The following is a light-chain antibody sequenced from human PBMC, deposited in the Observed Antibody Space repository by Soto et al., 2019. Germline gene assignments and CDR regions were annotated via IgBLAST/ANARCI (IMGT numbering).Light chain of an antibody. CDR2: GAS. Sequence: IVLTRSPATLSVSQGERATLSFRASQSVSSKLAWYQQKPGQAPRLLIYGASTRATGIPARFSGSGSGTEFTLTISSLQSEDFAVYYCQQYNNWPRITFGPGTKVDIK. V-gene: IGKV3-15*01. CDR3: QQYNNWPRIT. J-gene: IGKJ3*01. CDR1: QSVSSK.